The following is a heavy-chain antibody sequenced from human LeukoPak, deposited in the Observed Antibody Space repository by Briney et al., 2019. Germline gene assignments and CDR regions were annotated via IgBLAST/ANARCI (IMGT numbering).Heavy chain of an antibody. Sequence: GGSLRLSCAASGFTFSSYAMHWVRQAPGKGLEWVAVISYDGSNKYYADSVKGRFIISRDNSKNTLYLQMNSLRAEDTAVYYCARGRHRDWFDPWGQGTLVTVSS. J-gene: IGHJ5*02. CDR1: GFTFSSYA. CDR3: ARGRHRDWFDP. V-gene: IGHV3-30-3*01. CDR2: ISYDGSNK. D-gene: IGHD2-21*01.